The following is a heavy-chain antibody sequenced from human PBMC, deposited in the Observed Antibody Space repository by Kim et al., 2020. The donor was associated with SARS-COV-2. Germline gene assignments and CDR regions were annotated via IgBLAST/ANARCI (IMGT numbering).Heavy chain of an antibody. Sequence: SETLSLTCTVSGYSISSGYYWGWIRQPPGKGLEWIGSIYHSGSTYYNPSLKSRVTISVDTSKNQFSLKLSSVTAADTAVYYCASFHMARTGARSDYWGQGTLVTVSS. CDR2: IYHSGST. J-gene: IGHJ4*02. CDR3: ASFHMARTGARSDY. CDR1: GYSISSGYY. V-gene: IGHV4-38-2*02. D-gene: IGHD6-6*01.